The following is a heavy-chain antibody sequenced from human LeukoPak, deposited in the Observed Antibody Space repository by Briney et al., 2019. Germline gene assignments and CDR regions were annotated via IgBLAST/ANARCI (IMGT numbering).Heavy chain of an antibody. V-gene: IGHV3-53*01. CDR1: GFTVSSNY. CDR3: ARDSYYGSGSPFGY. J-gene: IGHJ4*02. Sequence: GGSLRLSCAASGFTVSSNYMSWVRQAPGKGLEWVSVIYSGGSTYYADSVKSRFTISRDNSKNTLYLQMNSLRAEDTAVYYCARDSYYGSGSPFGYWGQGTLVIVSS. CDR2: IYSGGST. D-gene: IGHD3-10*01.